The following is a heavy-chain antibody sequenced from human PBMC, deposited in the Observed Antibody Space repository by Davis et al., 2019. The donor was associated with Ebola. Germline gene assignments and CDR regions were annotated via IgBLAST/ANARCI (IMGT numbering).Heavy chain of an antibody. CDR1: GGTISSYY. V-gene: IGHV4-59*08. CDR3: ARITHLGYCSGGSCYEAGYFDY. Sequence: MPSETLSLTCTASGGTISSYYWSWIRQPPGKGLEWIGYIYYSGSTNYNPSIKSRVTISVDTSKNQFSLKLSSVTAADTAVYYCARITHLGYCSGGSCYEAGYFDYWGQGTLVTVSS. CDR2: IYYSGST. D-gene: IGHD2-15*01. J-gene: IGHJ4*02.